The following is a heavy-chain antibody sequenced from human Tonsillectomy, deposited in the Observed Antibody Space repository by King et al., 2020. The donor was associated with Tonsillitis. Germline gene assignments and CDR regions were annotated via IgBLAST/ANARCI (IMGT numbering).Heavy chain of an antibody. CDR3: AKDPPDYGDWYFDL. V-gene: IGHV3-23*04. CDR1: GFTFGSYA. CDR2: ISGRSDST. D-gene: IGHD4-17*01. J-gene: IGHJ2*01. Sequence: VQLVESGGGLVQPGGSLRLSCAASGFTFGSYAMSWVRQAPGKGLEWVSSISGRSDSTNYADSVKGRFTISRDNSKNTLYLQMNSLRAEDTAVYYCAKDPPDYGDWYFDLWGRGTLAT.